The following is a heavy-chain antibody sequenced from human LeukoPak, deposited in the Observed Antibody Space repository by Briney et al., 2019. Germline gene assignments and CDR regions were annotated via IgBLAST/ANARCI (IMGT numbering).Heavy chain of an antibody. D-gene: IGHD3-22*01. CDR2: IYYSGNT. V-gene: IGHV4-39*01. J-gene: IGHJ3*02. CDR3: ARSVVYYYDSSGRIHAFDI. CDR1: GGSISSSSYY. Sequence: SETLSLTCTVSGGSISSSSYYWGWIRQPPGKGLEWIGSIYYSGNTYYKPSLKSRVTISVDTSKKQFSLKLSSVTAADTAVYYCARSVVYYYDSSGRIHAFDIWGQGTVVTVSS.